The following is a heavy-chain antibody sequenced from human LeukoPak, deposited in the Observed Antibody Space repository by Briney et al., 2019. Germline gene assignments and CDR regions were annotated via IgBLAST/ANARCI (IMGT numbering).Heavy chain of an antibody. Sequence: ASVKVSCKASGYTFTGYYMHWVRRAPGQGLEWMGRINPNSGGTNYAQKFQGRVTMTRDTSISTAYMELSRLRSDDTAVYYCARGHYVGNPYYYDNWGQGTLVTVSS. CDR3: ARGHYVGNPYYYDN. D-gene: IGHD4-23*01. V-gene: IGHV1-2*06. CDR2: INPNSGGT. CDR1: GYTFTGYY. J-gene: IGHJ4*02.